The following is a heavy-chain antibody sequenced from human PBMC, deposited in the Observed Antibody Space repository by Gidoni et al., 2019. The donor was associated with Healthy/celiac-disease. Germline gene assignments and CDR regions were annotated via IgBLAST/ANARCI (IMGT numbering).Heavy chain of an antibody. CDR2: IYYSGST. J-gene: IGHJ3*02. CDR3: ARSVRPPKTYGDSDAFDI. Sequence: QVQLQESGPGLVKPSETLSLTCTVSGGSISSYYWSWIRQPPGKGLEWIWYIYYSGSTNYNPSLKSRVTISVDTSKNQCSLKLSSVTAADTAVYYCARSVRPPKTYGDSDAFDIWGQGTMVTVSS. V-gene: IGHV4-59*01. D-gene: IGHD4-17*01. CDR1: GGSISSYY.